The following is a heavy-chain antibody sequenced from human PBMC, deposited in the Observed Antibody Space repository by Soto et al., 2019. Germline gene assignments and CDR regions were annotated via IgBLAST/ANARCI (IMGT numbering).Heavy chain of an antibody. V-gene: IGHV1-69*06. CDR2: IIPIFGTA. CDR1: GGTFSSYA. J-gene: IGHJ4*02. CDR3: ARDYGDGSGSYYARFDY. Sequence: SVKVSCKASGGTFSSYAISWVRQAPGQGLEWMGGIIPIFGTANYAQKFQGRVTITADKSTSTAYMELSSLRSEDTAAYYCARDYGDGSGSYYARFDYWGQGTLVTVSS. D-gene: IGHD3-10*01.